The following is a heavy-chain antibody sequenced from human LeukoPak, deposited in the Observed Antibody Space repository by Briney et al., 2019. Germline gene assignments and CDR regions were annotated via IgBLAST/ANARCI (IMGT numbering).Heavy chain of an antibody. V-gene: IGHV3-7*01. Sequence: GGSLRLSCSAYVFPLRYNWMAWGRRAPGKGLGRVDSVKKDPREKYYVDSVKGQFQISRDKARNTRDVQMNSLRDDDRAVYYCAREELSGSGSRDFWAQGTLDTVS. CDR1: VFPLRYNW. D-gene: IGHD3-10*01. CDR3: AREELSGSGSRDF. J-gene: IGHJ4*02. CDR2: VKKDPREK.